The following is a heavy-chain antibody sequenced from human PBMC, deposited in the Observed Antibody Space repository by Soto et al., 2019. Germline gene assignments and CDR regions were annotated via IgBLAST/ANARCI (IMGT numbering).Heavy chain of an antibody. CDR1: GGTFSSYA. CDR2: IIPLLNTP. J-gene: IGHJ6*02. V-gene: IGHV1-69*13. CDR3: ARESSSPNYYYYGMDV. D-gene: IGHD6-6*01. Sequence: ASVKVSCKASGGTFSSYAVSWVRQAPGQGLEWMGVIIPLLNTPKYVQKFQGRVTITADASATTAYMELSSLRSEDTAVYYCARESSSPNYYYYGMDVWGQGTRSPSP.